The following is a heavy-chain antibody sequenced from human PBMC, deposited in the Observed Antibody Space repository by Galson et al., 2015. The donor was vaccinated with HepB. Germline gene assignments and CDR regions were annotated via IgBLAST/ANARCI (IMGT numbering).Heavy chain of an antibody. V-gene: IGHV3-73*01. CDR2: IRSKANSYAT. CDR1: GFTFSGSP. J-gene: IGHJ6*03. CDR3: TRQGYYDNSGYLYYYYMDV. D-gene: IGHD3-22*01. Sequence: SLRLSCAASGFTFSGSPMHWVRQASGKGLEWVGRIRSKANSYATAYAASVKGRFTISRDDSKNTAYLQMTSLKTEDTAVYYCTRQGYYDNSGYLYYYYMDVWGKGTTVTVSS.